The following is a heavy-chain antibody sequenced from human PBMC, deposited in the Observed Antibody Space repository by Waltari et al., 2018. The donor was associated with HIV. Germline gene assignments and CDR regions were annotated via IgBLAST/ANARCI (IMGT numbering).Heavy chain of an antibody. CDR3: VKDVAVTHYGVYYSGLDV. CDR2: IDNDGRVI. V-gene: IGHV3-74*03. J-gene: IGHJ6*02. Sequence: VESGGNVVQPGGSLRLSCTASGFVFGSHWMHWVRQSPGGGLFWVSRIDNDGRVIKYANSVKGRFTLSRDNTKEMLFLEMKSLRSEDSGIYYCVKDVAVTHYGVYYSGLDVWGQGTTVTVSS. CDR1: GFVFGSHW. D-gene: IGHD2-8*01.